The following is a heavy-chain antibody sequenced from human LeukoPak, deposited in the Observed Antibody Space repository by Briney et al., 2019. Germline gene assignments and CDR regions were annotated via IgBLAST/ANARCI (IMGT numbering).Heavy chain of an antibody. CDR1: GFTVSSNY. D-gene: IGHD2-21*01. CDR2: IYSGGST. V-gene: IGHV3-53*01. J-gene: IGHJ6*04. CDR3: AREFAHRRGYYYYGMDV. Sequence: GGSLRLSCAASGFTVSSNYMSWVRQAPGKGLEWVSVIYSGGSTYYADSVKGRFTISRDNSKNTLYLQMNSLRAEDTAVYYCAREFAHRRGYYYYGMDVWGKGITVTVSS.